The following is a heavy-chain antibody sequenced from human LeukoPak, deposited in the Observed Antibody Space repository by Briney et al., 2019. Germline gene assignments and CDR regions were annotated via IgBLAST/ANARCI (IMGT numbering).Heavy chain of an antibody. CDR3: ARARGGDAFDI. CDR1: GFTVSSNY. J-gene: IGHJ3*02. D-gene: IGHD3-10*01. CDR2: IYSGGST. V-gene: IGHV3-66*01. Sequence: GGSLRLSCAASGFTVSSNYMSWVRQAPGKGLEWVSVIYSGGSTYYADSVKGRFTISRDNSKNTLYLQMNSLRAEDTAVYYCARARGGDAFDIWGQGTMVTVSS.